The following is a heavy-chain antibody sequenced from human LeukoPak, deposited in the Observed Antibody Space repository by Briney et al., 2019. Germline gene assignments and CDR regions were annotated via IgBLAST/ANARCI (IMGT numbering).Heavy chain of an antibody. CDR1: GGSVSSYY. D-gene: IGHD3-22*01. CDR3: ARGDYYDSSGYSAEVWFFDY. V-gene: IGHV4-59*02. J-gene: IGHJ4*02. Sequence: SETLSLTCTVSGGSVSSYYWSWVRQPPGKGLEWIGYIYYSGSTNYNPSLKSRVTISVDTSKNQFSLKLSSVTAADTAVYYCARGDYYDSSGYSAEVWFFDYWGPGTLVSVSS. CDR2: IYYSGST.